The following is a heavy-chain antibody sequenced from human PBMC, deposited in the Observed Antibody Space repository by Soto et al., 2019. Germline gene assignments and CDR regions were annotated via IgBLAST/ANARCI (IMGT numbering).Heavy chain of an antibody. CDR2: ISYDGSNK. J-gene: IGHJ4*02. CDR1: GFTFSSYA. CDR3: ARGRLWFGELLSPGDY. D-gene: IGHD3-10*01. Sequence: LRLSCAASGFTFSSYAMHWVRQAPGKGLEWVAVISYDGSNKYYADSVKGRFTISRDNSKNTLYLQMNSLRAEDTAVYYCARGRLWFGELLSPGDYWGQGTLVTVSS. V-gene: IGHV3-30-3*01.